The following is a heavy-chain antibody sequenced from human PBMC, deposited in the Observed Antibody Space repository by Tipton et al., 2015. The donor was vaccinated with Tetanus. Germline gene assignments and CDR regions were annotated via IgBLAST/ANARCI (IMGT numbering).Heavy chain of an antibody. J-gene: IGHJ5*02. CDR3: ARQATGIAVAGTRWFDP. V-gene: IGHV5-10-1*01. CDR2: IDPSDSYT. Sequence: QLVQSGAEVKKPGESLRISCKGSGYSFTSYWISWVRQMPGKGLEWMGRIDPSDSYTNYSPSFQGHVPISADKSISTAYLQWSSLKASDTAMYYCARQATGIAVAGTRWFDPWGQGTLVTVSS. CDR1: GYSFTSYW. D-gene: IGHD6-19*01.